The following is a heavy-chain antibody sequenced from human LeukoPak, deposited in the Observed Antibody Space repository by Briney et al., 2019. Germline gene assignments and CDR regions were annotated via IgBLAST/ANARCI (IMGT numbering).Heavy chain of an antibody. D-gene: IGHD2-2*01. Sequence: PSQTLSLTCPVTGGSISSGSYYWSWIRQPAGKGLEWLGRIYTSGSTNYNPSLKSRVTISVDTSKNQFSLKLSSVTAPDTAVYYCASHARLGYCSSTSCREVGGAYWYFDLWGRGTLVTVSS. CDR3: ASHARLGYCSSTSCREVGGAYWYFDL. CDR1: GGSISSGSYY. J-gene: IGHJ2*01. CDR2: IYTSGST. V-gene: IGHV4-61*02.